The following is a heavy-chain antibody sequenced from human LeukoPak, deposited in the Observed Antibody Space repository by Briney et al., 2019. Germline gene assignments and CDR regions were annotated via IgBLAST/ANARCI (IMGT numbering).Heavy chain of an antibody. CDR1: GFTFSSYA. Sequence: GGSLRLSCAASGFTFSSYAMSWVRQAPGQGLEWVSAISGSGGSTYYADSEKGRFTISRDNSKNTLYLQMNSLRADDTAVYYCASHGQIVVVPAAIGDWFDPWGQGTLVTVSS. D-gene: IGHD2-2*01. J-gene: IGHJ5*02. CDR2: ISGSGGST. CDR3: ASHGQIVVVPAAIGDWFDP. V-gene: IGHV3-23*01.